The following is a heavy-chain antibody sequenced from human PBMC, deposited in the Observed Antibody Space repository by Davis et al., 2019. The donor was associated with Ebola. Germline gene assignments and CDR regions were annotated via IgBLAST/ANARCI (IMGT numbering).Heavy chain of an antibody. CDR2: HGTSGDT. CDR1: GFVFSNYV. CDR3: ARGEDCTSASCSTY. J-gene: IGHJ4*02. D-gene: IGHD2-2*01. V-gene: IGHV3-23*01. Sequence: GESLKISCAASGFVFSNYVMSWVRRAPGKGLEWVSTHGTSGDTYYADSVKGRFTISRDNSKNTLYLQMNSPRAEDTAVYYCARGEDCTSASCSTYWGQGTLVTVSS.